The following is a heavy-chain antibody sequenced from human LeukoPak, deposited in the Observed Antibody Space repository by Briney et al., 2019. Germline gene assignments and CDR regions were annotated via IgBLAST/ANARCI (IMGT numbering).Heavy chain of an antibody. J-gene: IGHJ3*02. CDR2: LSHSGSS. D-gene: IGHD2-2*01. Sequence: SETLSLTCTVSGGSISSSTYYWSWIRRPPGRGLEWIAYLSHSGSSDSNPSLTSRVTTLVDTSKNQFSLKLTSVTAADTAVYYCARARYANAWYAFDIWGHGTMVTVSS. V-gene: IGHV4-61*01. CDR1: GGSISSSTYY. CDR3: ARARYANAWYAFDI.